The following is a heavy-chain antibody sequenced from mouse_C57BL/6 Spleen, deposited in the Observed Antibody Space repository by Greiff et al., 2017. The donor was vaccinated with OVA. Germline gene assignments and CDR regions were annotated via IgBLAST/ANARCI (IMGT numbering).Heavy chain of an antibody. J-gene: IGHJ4*01. D-gene: IGHD2-4*01. Sequence: VQLQESGAELVRPGTSVKVSCKASGYAFTNYLLEWVKQRPGQGLEWIGVIKPGSGGTNYNEKFKGKATLTADRSSSTAYMQLSSLTSEDSAVYFCARDSDYDVAMDYWGQGTSVTVSA. CDR3: ARDSDYDVAMDY. V-gene: IGHV1-54*01. CDR1: GYAFTNYL. CDR2: IKPGSGGT.